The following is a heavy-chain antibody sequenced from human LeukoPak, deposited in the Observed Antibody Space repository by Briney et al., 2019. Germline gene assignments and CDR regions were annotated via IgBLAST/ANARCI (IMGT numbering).Heavy chain of an antibody. Sequence: PGGSLRLSCATSGFSFSRYAMTWVRQSPGKGLEWVSAISTSGTNTYYADSVKGRFTISRDNSNNTLNLQMNSLRAEDTAVYYCEKGGYSYGFWGQGTLVTVSS. V-gene: IGHV3-23*01. CDR3: EKGGYSYGF. CDR1: GFSFSRYA. CDR2: ISTSGTNT. J-gene: IGHJ4*02. D-gene: IGHD5-18*01.